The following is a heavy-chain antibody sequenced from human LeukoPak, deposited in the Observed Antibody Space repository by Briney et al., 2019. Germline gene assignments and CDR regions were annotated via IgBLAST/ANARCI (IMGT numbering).Heavy chain of an antibody. V-gene: IGHV1-2*02. Sequence: ASVKVYCKASGYTFTGYYMHWVRQAPGQGLEWMGWINPSSGGTNYAQKFHGRVTMTRDTSISTVYMELSRLRSDDTAVYYCARVIGFGELSLGHWGQGTLVTVSS. CDR1: GYTFTGYY. D-gene: IGHD3-10*01. J-gene: IGHJ4*02. CDR2: INPSSGGT. CDR3: ARVIGFGELSLGH.